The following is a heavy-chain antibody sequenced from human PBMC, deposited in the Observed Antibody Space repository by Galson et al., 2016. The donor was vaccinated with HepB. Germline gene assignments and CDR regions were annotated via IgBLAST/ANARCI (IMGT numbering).Heavy chain of an antibody. CDR1: GFPFMNHW. V-gene: IGHV1-46*01. CDR2: INPSGRTA. J-gene: IGHJ5*01. D-gene: IGHD3-10*01. Sequence: SVKVSCKASGFPFMNHWMHWVRQAPGQGLEWVAVINPSGRTAVYTHKFQGRIRVTRDTSTSTVYMEVSRLRPDDTAVYYCARDNSHADTYGWFDSWGQGTLVTVSS. CDR3: ARDNSHADTYGWFDS.